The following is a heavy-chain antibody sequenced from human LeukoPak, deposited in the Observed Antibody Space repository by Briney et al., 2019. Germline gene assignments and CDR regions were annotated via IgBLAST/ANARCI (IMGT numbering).Heavy chain of an antibody. D-gene: IGHD2-2*01. Sequence: GRSLRLSCAASGFTFDDYAMHWVRQAPGKGLEWVSGISWNSGSIGYADSVKGRFTISRDNAKNSLYLQMNSLRADDTAFYYCAKDQGTSYYYAMDVWGQGTTVTVSS. J-gene: IGHJ6*02. V-gene: IGHV3-9*01. CDR2: ISWNSGSI. CDR1: GFTFDDYA. CDR3: AKDQGTSYYYAMDV.